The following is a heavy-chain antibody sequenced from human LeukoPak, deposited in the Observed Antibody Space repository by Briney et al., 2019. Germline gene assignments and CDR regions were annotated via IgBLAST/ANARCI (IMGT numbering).Heavy chain of an antibody. CDR1: GFSFSIYS. D-gene: IGHD1-14*01. CDR2: ISRGGDTM. J-gene: IGHJ4*02. V-gene: IGHV3-48*04. CDR3: LRQGPGNPPR. Sequence: GRSLRLSCTASGFSFSIYSMNWVRQAPGKGLEWVSYISRGGDTMHYADSVKGRFTISRDNAKNSLYLQMNSLRGEDTAMYYCLRQGPGNPPRWGQGTLVTVSS.